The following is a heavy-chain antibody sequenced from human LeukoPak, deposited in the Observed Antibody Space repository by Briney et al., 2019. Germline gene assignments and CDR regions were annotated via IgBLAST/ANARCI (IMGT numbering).Heavy chain of an antibody. CDR3: TRGVPASSTYYYDY. CDR1: GFTVGNYY. V-gene: IGHV3-53*01. D-gene: IGHD6-13*01. J-gene: IGHJ4*02. Sequence: GGSLRLSCAASGFTVGNYYMTWVRQAPGKGLEWVSVIYSGDYTYYADSVKGRFTISRDNSKNTLYLQMNGLRVEDTAVYYCTRGVPASSTYYYDYWGQGTLVTVSS. CDR2: IYSGDYT.